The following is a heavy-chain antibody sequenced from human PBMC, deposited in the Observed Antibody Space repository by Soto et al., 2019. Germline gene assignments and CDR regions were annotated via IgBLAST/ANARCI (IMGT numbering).Heavy chain of an antibody. CDR2: ITFRGDYT. Sequence: GGSLRLSCAASGFTFSSYAMSWVRQAPGKGLEWLAGITFRGDYTYYADSVKGRFSLSRDNSRDRLDLQMNNLKVEDTALYYCAKLGTMGVFDNWGQGTLVTVSS. J-gene: IGHJ4*02. CDR3: AKLGTMGVFDN. V-gene: IGHV3-23*01. D-gene: IGHD1-26*01. CDR1: GFTFSSYA.